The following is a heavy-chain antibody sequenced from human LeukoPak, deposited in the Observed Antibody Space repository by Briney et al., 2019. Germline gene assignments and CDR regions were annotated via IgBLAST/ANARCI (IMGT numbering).Heavy chain of an antibody. CDR1: GFTFGDYA. J-gene: IGHJ2*01. V-gene: IGHV3-49*04. D-gene: IGHD1-26*01. CDR2: IRSKAYGGTT. CDR3: TRDSGSYYPWCFDL. Sequence: PGRSLRLSCTASGFTFGDYAMSWVRQAPGKGLEWVGFIRSKAYGGTTEYAASVKGRFTFSRDDSKSIAYLQMNSLKTEDTAVYYCTRDSGSYYPWCFDLWGRGTLVTVSS.